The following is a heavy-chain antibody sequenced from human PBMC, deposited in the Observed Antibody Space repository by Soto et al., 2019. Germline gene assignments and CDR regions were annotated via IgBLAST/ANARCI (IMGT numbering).Heavy chain of an antibody. Sequence: QVQLQESGPGLVKPSQTLSLTCFVSGGSISSGTYCWSWIRQHPGKGLEWIGCISYSGSTSYNPSLNSQVAISVDTSQNQFSLKLNSVTAADTAMYYCARGVRVWGQGTMVIVSS. J-gene: IGHJ3*01. CDR3: ARGVRV. V-gene: IGHV4-31*01. CDR2: ISYSGST. CDR1: GGSISSGTYC. D-gene: IGHD6-13*01.